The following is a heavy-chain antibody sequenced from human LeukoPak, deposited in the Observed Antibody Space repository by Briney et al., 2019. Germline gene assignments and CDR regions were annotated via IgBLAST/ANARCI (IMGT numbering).Heavy chain of an antibody. Sequence: ASVKVSCKASAGTFSCYAISWVRQAPGQGLEWMGGIIPIFGTANYAQKFQGRVTITTDESTSTAYMELSSLRSEDTAVYYCASTLHYDILTGYYPFDYWGQGTLVTVSS. J-gene: IGHJ4*02. CDR1: AGTFSCYA. V-gene: IGHV1-69*05. CDR3: ASTLHYDILTGYYPFDY. D-gene: IGHD3-9*01. CDR2: IIPIFGTA.